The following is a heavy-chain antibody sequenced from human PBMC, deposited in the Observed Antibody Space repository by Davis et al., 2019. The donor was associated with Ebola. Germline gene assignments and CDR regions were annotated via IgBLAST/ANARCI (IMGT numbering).Heavy chain of an antibody. V-gene: IGHV1-18*01. CDR1: GYTFTSYG. D-gene: IGHD3-3*01. CDR3: ARADRITIFGVVNLRIYYYYYGMDV. CDR2: ISAYNGNT. J-gene: IGHJ6*02. Sequence: AASVKVSCKASGYTFTSYGISWVRQAPGQGLEWMGWISAYNGNTNYAQKFQGRVTMTRDTSTSTVYMELSSLRSEDTAVYYCARADRITIFGVVNLRIYYYYYGMDVWGQGTTVTVSS.